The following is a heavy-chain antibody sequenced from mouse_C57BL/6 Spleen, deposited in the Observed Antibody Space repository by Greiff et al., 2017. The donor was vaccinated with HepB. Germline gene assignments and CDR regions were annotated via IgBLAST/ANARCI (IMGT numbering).Heavy chain of an antibody. CDR2: INPSSGYT. J-gene: IGHJ4*01. Sequence: QVQLQQSGAELARPGASVKMSCKASGYTFTSYTTHWVKQRPGQGLEWIGYINPSSGYTKYNQKFKDKATLTADKSSSTAYMQLSSLTSEDSAVYYCARWDYYGSPYAMDYWGQGTSVTVSS. CDR3: ARWDYYGSPYAMDY. CDR1: GYTFTSYT. V-gene: IGHV1-4*01. D-gene: IGHD1-1*01.